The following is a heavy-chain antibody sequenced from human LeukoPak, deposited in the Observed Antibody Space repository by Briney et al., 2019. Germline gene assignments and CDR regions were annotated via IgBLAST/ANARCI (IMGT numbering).Heavy chain of an antibody. Sequence: GGSLRLSCAASGFTLRTFCIQWVRQVPGKGLEGVANLKEDGSEKNYVDFVKGPFTIPRDKAKNPLYLQMNRLRAEDPAVYYCATLRRSRSEHYWGQGTLVTVLS. V-gene: IGHV3-7*05. CDR3: ATLRRSRSEHY. CDR2: LKEDGSEK. J-gene: IGHJ4*02. D-gene: IGHD1-26*01. CDR1: GFTLRTFC.